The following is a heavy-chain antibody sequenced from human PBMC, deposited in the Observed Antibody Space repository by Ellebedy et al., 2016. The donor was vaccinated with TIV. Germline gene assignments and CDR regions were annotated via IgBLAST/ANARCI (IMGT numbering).Heavy chain of an antibody. CDR1: GFTFSTYW. Sequence: GESLKISCAASGFTFSTYWMSWVRQAPGKGLEWVATIKQDGSEKYFVDSVKGRFTISRDNAKNSLCLQMNSLRAEDTAVYYCAKARGSSSFFDYWGQGTLVTVSS. CDR2: IKQDGSEK. D-gene: IGHD6-6*01. V-gene: IGHV3-7*01. J-gene: IGHJ4*02. CDR3: AKARGSSSFFDY.